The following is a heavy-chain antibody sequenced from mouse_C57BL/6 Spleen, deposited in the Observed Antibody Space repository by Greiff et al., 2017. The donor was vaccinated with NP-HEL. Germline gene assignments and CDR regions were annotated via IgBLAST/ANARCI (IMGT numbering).Heavy chain of an antibody. D-gene: IGHD1-1*01. CDR3: ARWGLILRDYGSSNFDY. CDR1: GYTFTSYW. Sequence: QVQLQQPGAELVKPGASVKMSCKASGYTFTSYWITWVKQRPGQGLEWIGDIYPGSGSTNYNEKFKSKATLTVDTSSSTAYMQLSSLTSEDSAVYYCARWGLILRDYGSSNFDYWGKGTTLTVSS. J-gene: IGHJ2*01. V-gene: IGHV1-55*01. CDR2: IYPGSGST.